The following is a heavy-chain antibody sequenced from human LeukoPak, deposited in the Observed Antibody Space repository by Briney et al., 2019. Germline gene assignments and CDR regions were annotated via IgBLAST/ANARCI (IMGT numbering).Heavy chain of an antibody. J-gene: IGHJ4*02. V-gene: IGHV3-23*01. CDR3: AKLWSTYYYGYDY. CDR2: ISGSGGST. D-gene: IGHD3-10*01. CDR1: GLTFSSHW. Sequence: GGSLRLSCAASGLTFSSHWMHWVRQAPGKGLEWVSAISGSGGSTYYADSVKGRFTISRDNSKNTLYLQMNSLRAEDTAVYYCAKLWSTYYYGYDYWGQGTLVTVSS.